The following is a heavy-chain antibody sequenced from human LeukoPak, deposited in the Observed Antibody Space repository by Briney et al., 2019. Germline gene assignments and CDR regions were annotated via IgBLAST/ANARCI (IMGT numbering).Heavy chain of an antibody. Sequence: SETLSLTCTVSGGSISSSNYYWDWIRQPPGKGLEWIGNIYYSGSTYYNPSLKSRVTISADTSKSQFSLHITSVTAADTAMYYCARGWGSAMIRGLAGDSWGQGTLVTVSS. CDR1: GGSISSSNYY. CDR3: ARGWGSAMIRGLAGDS. J-gene: IGHJ5*02. D-gene: IGHD3-10*01. V-gene: IGHV4-39*07. CDR2: IYYSGST.